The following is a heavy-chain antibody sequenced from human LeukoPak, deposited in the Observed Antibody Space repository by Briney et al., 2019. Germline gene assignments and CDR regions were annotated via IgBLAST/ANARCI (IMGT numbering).Heavy chain of an antibody. D-gene: IGHD3-22*01. CDR1: GFTFSSYA. J-gene: IGHJ4*02. CDR2: ISYDGSNK. V-gene: IGHV3-30*04. CDR3: ARDTPLDSSGYYFDY. Sequence: GRSLRLSCAASGFTFSSYAMHWVRQAPGKGLEWVAVISYDGSNKYYAHSVKGRFTISRDNSKNTLYLQMNSLRAEDTAVYYCARDTPLDSSGYYFDYWGQGTLVTVSS.